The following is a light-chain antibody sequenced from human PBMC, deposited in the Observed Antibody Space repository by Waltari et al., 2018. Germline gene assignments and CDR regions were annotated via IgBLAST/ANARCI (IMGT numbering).Light chain of an antibody. Sequence: QSVLTQPPSASGTPGQRVTISCSGCSSNIGSKYVHWFQQLPGTAPKLLICRSNQRPSGVPDRLSGSKSGTSASLAISGLRSEDEADYYCASWDDSLSGYVFGTGTKVTVL. CDR1: SSNIGSKY. J-gene: IGLJ1*01. CDR3: ASWDDSLSGYV. V-gene: IGLV1-47*01. CDR2: RSN.